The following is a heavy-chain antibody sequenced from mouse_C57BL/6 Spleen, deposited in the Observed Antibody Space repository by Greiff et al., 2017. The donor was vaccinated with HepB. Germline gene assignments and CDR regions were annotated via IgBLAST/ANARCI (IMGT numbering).Heavy chain of an antibody. Sequence: VHVKQPGAELVKPGASVKLSCTASGFNIKDYYMHWVKQRTEQGLEWIGRIDPEDGETKYAPKFQGKATITADTSSNAAYLQLSSLTSEDAAVYYCAISDYDGYFDVWGTGTTVTVSS. J-gene: IGHJ1*03. CDR2: IDPEDGET. CDR1: GFNIKDYY. CDR3: AISDYDGYFDV. V-gene: IGHV14-2*01. D-gene: IGHD2-4*01.